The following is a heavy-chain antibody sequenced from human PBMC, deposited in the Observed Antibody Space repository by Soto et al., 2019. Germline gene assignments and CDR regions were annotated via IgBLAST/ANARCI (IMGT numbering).Heavy chain of an antibody. D-gene: IGHD4-4*01. Sequence: ASVKVSCKASGYTFTSYGISWVRQAPGQGLEWMGSISAYNGNTNYAQKLQGRVTMTTDTSTSAAYMELRSLRSDDTAVYYCAREESYSNYYYYGMDVWGQGTTVTVSS. CDR3: AREESYSNYYYYGMDV. CDR2: ISAYNGNT. V-gene: IGHV1-18*01. CDR1: GYTFTSYG. J-gene: IGHJ6*02.